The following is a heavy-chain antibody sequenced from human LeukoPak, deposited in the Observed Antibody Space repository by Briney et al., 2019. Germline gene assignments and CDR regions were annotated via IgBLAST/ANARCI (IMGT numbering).Heavy chain of an antibody. D-gene: IGHD2-15*01. CDR3: TIMTHCTGGTCYSYDH. CDR2: ISAYNGNI. CDR1: GYTFTNYG. Sequence: ASVKVSCKTSGYTFTNYGITWVRQAPGKGLERMGWISAYNGNIDYAQNLQGRVTMTTDTSTSTAYMELRSLRSDDTAVYYCTIMTHCTGGTCYSYDHWGQGTMVAVSS. J-gene: IGHJ4*02. V-gene: IGHV1-18*01.